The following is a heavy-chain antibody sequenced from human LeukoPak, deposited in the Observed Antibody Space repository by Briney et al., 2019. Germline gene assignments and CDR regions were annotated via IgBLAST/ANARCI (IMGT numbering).Heavy chain of an antibody. CDR3: AREDYCDSSGYYY. Sequence: GGSLRLSCAASEFTFSDYSMNWVRHAPGEGRGWVSSISSSSRYITYADSVKGRLTISRDNAKNSLYMQMNSLRTKPTAVYFCAREDYCDSSGYYYWGEGALVTVSP. J-gene: IGHJ4*02. CDR1: EFTFSDYS. D-gene: IGHD3-22*01. CDR2: ISSSSRYI. V-gene: IGHV3-21*01.